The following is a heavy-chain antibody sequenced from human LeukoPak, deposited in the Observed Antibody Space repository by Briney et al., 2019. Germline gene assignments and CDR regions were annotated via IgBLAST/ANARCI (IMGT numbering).Heavy chain of an antibody. CDR2: INAGNGNT. D-gene: IGHD5-18*01. V-gene: IGHV1-3*01. Sequence: AASVKVSCKASGYTFTSYAMHWVRQAPGQRLEWMGWINAGNGNTKYSQKFQGRVTITRDTSASTAYMELSSLRSEDTAVYYCARDETGGGYSFDPWGQGTLVTVSS. CDR3: ARDETGGGYSFDP. J-gene: IGHJ5*02. CDR1: GYTFTSYA.